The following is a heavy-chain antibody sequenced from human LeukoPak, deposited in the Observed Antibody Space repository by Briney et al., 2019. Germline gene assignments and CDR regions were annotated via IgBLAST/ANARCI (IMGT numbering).Heavy chain of an antibody. CDR3: ARVRNNYDSSGFSAAEY. Sequence: TGGSLRLSCAASGFTFSSYEMNWVRQAPGKGLEWVSAISGSGGSTYYADSVKGRFTISRDNSKNTLFLQMTSLRAEDTAVYYCARVRNNYDSSGFSAAEYWGQGTLVTVSS. CDR1: GFTFSSYE. V-gene: IGHV3-23*01. D-gene: IGHD3-22*01. J-gene: IGHJ4*02. CDR2: ISGSGGST.